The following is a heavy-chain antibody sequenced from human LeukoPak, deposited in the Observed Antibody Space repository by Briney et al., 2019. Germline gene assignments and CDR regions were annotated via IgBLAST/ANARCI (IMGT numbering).Heavy chain of an antibody. CDR3: ARPHCSSTSCYAETQNWFDP. D-gene: IGHD2-2*01. Sequence: ASVKVSCKASGYTFTGYYMHWVRQAPGQGLEWMGRINPNSGGTNYAQKFQGRVTMTRDTSIRTAYMELSRLRSDDTAVYYCARPHCSSTSCYAETQNWFDPWGQGTLVTVSS. V-gene: IGHV1-2*06. J-gene: IGHJ5*02. CDR1: GYTFTGYY. CDR2: INPNSGGT.